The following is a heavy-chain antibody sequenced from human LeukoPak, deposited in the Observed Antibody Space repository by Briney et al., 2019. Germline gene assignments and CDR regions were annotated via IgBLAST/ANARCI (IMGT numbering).Heavy chain of an antibody. CDR3: ARYGLPNFDY. D-gene: IGHD4-11*01. CDR1: GFTFSSYG. Sequence: GGSLRLSCAASGFTFSSYGMHWVRQAPGKGLVWVSGIKSDVSSTTYADSVKGRFTISRDNAKNTLYLQMNSLSVEDTAVYYCARYGLPNFDYWGQGTLVTVSS. J-gene: IGHJ4*02. CDR2: IKSDVSST. V-gene: IGHV3-74*03.